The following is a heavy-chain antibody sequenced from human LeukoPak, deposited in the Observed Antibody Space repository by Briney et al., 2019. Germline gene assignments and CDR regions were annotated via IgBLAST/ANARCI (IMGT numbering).Heavy chain of an antibody. Sequence: PSETLSLTCTVSGGSISSYFWSWIRQPPGKGLEWIGYISYSGSTNYNPSLKSRVTISVDTSKNQFSLQLSSVTAADTAVYYCVRDDYRGVINFDPWGQGTLVTVSS. D-gene: IGHD3-10*01. CDR2: ISYSGST. CDR1: GGSISSYF. J-gene: IGHJ5*02. V-gene: IGHV4-59*01. CDR3: VRDDYRGVINFDP.